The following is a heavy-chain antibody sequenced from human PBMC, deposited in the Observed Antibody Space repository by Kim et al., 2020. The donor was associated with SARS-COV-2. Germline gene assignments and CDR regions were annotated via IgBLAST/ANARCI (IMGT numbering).Heavy chain of an antibody. Sequence: ASVKVSCKASGYTFTSYYMHWVRQAPGQGLEWMGIINPSGGSTSYAQKFQGRVTMTRDTSTSTVYMELSSLRSEDTAVYYCARVRRYEDSSGSKPLGYWGQGTLVTVSS. J-gene: IGHJ4*02. V-gene: IGHV1-46*01. D-gene: IGHD3-22*01. CDR1: GYTFTSYY. CDR3: ARVRRYEDSSGSKPLGY. CDR2: INPSGGST.